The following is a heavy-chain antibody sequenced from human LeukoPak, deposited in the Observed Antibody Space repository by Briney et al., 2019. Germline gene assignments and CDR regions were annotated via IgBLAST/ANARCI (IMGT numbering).Heavy chain of an antibody. V-gene: IGHV4-59*11. CDR3: ARMVSGGYYSY. CDR1: GDFFSSHY. CDR2: IYYSGST. Sequence: SETLSLTCTVPGDFFSSHYWNWIRQPPGKGLEWIGYIYYSGSTNYNPSLKRRLTMSLDTSKNQFSLKLSSVTAADTAVYYCARMVSGGYYSYWGQGILVTVSS. D-gene: IGHD3-22*01. J-gene: IGHJ4*02.